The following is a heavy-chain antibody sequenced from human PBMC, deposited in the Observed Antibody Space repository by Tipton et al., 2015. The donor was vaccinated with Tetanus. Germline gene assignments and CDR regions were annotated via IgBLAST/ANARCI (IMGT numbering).Heavy chain of an antibody. D-gene: IGHD6-6*01. CDR3: ARMYSTSSPFDH. V-gene: IGHV5-51*01. Sequence: VQLVQSGADVKKPGESLKISCKASGYSFTSHWIGWVRQMPGTGLEWMGMIFPDDSDTRYSPAFQGHVPFSVDKSTSTVYLQWSSLKASDTAMYFCARMYSTSSPFDHWGQGTLVAVSS. J-gene: IGHJ4*02. CDR1: GYSFTSHW. CDR2: IFPDDSDT.